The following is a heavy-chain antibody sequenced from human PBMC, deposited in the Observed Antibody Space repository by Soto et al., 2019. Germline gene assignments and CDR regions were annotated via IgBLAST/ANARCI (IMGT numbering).Heavy chain of an antibody. Sequence: QVQLAESGGGVVQPGRSLRLSCATSGFVSNDYDIHWVRQAPGKGLAWLASVSYDGNKKYYAESVTGRFTISRDNSKNTLSLQLNSLGAEDTAVYYCSRGIKGGLDAWGQGTLVTVSS. J-gene: IGHJ5*02. CDR2: VSYDGNKK. CDR3: SRGIKGGLDA. V-gene: IGHV3-30*03. D-gene: IGHD2-21*01. CDR1: GFVSNDYD.